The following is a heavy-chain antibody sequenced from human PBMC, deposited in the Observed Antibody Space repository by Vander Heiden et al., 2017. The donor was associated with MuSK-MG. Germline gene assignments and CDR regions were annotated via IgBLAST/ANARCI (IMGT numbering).Heavy chain of an antibody. D-gene: IGHD3-22*01. CDR2: ISSSSTTI. V-gene: IGHV3-48*01. J-gene: IGHJ6*02. Sequence: EVQLVESGGGLVQPGGSLRLSCAASGFPFSRYQMNWVRQAPGKGLEWVSYISSSSTTIYYADSVKGRFTISRDNAKNSLYLQMNSLRAEDTAVYYCAREHYYDKSLYTMDVWGQGTTVTVSS. CDR3: AREHYYDKSLYTMDV. CDR1: GFPFSRYQ.